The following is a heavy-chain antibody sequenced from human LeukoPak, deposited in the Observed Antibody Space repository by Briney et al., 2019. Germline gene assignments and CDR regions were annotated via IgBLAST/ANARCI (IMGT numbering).Heavy chain of an antibody. D-gene: IGHD1-26*01. CDR1: GGSISSRNW. CDR3: ARNGAGWYFDY. J-gene: IGHJ4*02. CDR2: IYQSGST. Sequence: PAETLSLTCAVSGGSISSRNWWSWGRQPPGKGLEWIGEIYQSGSTNYSPSLKSRVTISVDKSKNQFSLNLTSVTAADTAVYYCARNGAGWYFDYWGQGTLVTVSS. V-gene: IGHV4-4*02.